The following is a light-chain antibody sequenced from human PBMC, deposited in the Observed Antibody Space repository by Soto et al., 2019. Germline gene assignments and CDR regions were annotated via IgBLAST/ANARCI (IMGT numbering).Light chain of an antibody. J-gene: IGLJ3*02. CDR1: NIGSKK. CDR2: RNT. CDR3: QVSDSNTGV. Sequence: SYELTQPLSVSVALGQTARITCGGDNIGSKKVHWYQQKPGQAPVLVIYRNTNRPSGIPERFSGSNSGNTATLTISRAQAGDEADYYCQVSDSNTGVFGGGTKLTVL. V-gene: IGLV3-9*01.